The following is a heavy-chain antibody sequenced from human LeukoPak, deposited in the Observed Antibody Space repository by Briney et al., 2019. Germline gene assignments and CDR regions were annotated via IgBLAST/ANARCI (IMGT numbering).Heavy chain of an antibody. J-gene: IGHJ6*04. V-gene: IGHV1-69*01. CDR2: IIPIFGTA. Sequence: SVKVSCKASGGTFSSYAISWVRQAPGQGLEWMGGIIPIFGTANYAQKFKGRVTITADESTSTAYMELSSLRSEGTAVYYCARARGITMVRGVIGYYGMDVWGKGTTVTVSS. CDR3: ARARGITMVRGVIGYYGMDV. CDR1: GGTFSSYA. D-gene: IGHD3-10*01.